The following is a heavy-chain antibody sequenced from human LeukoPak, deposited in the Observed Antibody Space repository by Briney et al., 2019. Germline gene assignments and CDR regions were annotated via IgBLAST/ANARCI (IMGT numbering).Heavy chain of an antibody. D-gene: IGHD3-22*01. J-gene: IGHJ5*02. CDR1: GYTFTGYD. CDR2: MNPNSGNT. V-gene: IGHV1-8*01. Sequence: ASVKVSCKASGYTFTGYDINWVRQATGQGLEWMGWMNPNSGNTGYAQKFQGRVTMTRNTSISTAYMELSSLRSEDTAVYYCARSAANYYDSSVSWFDPWGQGTLVTVSS. CDR3: ARSAANYYDSSVSWFDP.